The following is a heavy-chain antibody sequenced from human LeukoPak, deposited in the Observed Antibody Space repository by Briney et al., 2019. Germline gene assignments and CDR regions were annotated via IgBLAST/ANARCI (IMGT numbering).Heavy chain of an antibody. J-gene: IGHJ5*02. CDR3: TRDSGIYNWFDP. CDR2: IEKKDKGYATAT. CDR1: GFTFSGSA. Sequence: GGSLRLSCAASGFTFSGSAIHWVRQSSGKGLEWVGQIEKKDKGYATATAYAASVKGRFTISRDDSINTAYLQMKSLKTEDTALYYCTRDSGIYNWFDPWGQGTLVTVSS. V-gene: IGHV3-73*01. D-gene: IGHD1-26*01.